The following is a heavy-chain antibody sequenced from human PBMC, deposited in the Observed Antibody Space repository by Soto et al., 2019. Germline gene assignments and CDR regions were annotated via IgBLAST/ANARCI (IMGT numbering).Heavy chain of an antibody. CDR1: GYTLTSYY. V-gene: IGHV1-46*01. J-gene: IGHJ4*02. CDR2: INPSGGST. D-gene: IGHD1-1*01. CDR3: AIDGRDASNNLLDY. Sequence: ASVKVSCKASGYTLTSYYIQWVRQAPGQGLEWMGIINPSGGSTNYAQKFQGRVTMTRDTSTSTVYMELSSLTSEDTAVYYCAIDGRDASNNLLDYWGQGTPVTVS.